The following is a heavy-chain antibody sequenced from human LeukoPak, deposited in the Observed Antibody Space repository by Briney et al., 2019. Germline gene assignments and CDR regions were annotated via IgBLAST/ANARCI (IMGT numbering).Heavy chain of an antibody. V-gene: IGHV1-69*13. CDR1: GGTFSSYA. CDR3: ARAGGDGYNYVDAFDI. CDR2: IIPIFGTA. D-gene: IGHD5-24*01. Sequence: GASVKVSCKASGGTFSSYAISWVRQAPGQGLEWMGGIIPIFGTANYAQKFQGRVTITADESTSTAYMELRSLKSDDTAVYYCARAGGDGYNYVDAFDIWGQGTMVTVSS. J-gene: IGHJ3*02.